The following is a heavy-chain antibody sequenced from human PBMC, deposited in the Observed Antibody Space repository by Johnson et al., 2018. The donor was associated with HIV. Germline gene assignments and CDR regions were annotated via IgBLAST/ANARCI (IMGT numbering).Heavy chain of an antibody. Sequence: VQLVESGGGVVRPGGSLRLSCVASGFTFDDYGMSWVRQAPGKGLEWVSGINWNGGSRDYADSVKGRFTISRDNGKNSLYLQMNSLRAEDTALYYCARVSTMIVVARNDAFDIWGQGTMVTVSS. J-gene: IGHJ3*02. CDR1: GFTFDDYG. V-gene: IGHV3-20*04. CDR2: INWNGGSR. D-gene: IGHD3-22*01. CDR3: ARVSTMIVVARNDAFDI.